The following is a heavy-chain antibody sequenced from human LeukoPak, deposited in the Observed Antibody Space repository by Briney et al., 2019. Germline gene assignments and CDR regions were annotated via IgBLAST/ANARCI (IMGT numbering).Heavy chain of an antibody. CDR2: IIPILGIA. D-gene: IGHD5-18*01. V-gene: IGHV1-69*04. CDR3: AGDTAMGQVDY. Sequence: GASVKVSCKASGGTFSSYAISWVRQAPGQGLEWMGRIIPILGIANYAQKFQGRVTITADKSTSTAYMELNSLRSEDTAVYYCAGDTAMGQVDYWGQGTLVTVSS. J-gene: IGHJ4*02. CDR1: GGTFSSYA.